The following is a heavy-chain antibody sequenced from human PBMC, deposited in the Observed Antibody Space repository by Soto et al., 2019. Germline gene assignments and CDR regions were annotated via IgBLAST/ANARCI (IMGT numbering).Heavy chain of an antibody. CDR1: DDSINSDKYY. D-gene: IGHD3-9*01. Sequence: PSESLSLTCSVSDDSINSDKYYWGWIRQPPWKCLEWIGSIYYRGNAYYNPSLQTRVTISLDKFRSQFSLKLNSVTAAVSALYFCARLEGLATISYYFDFWGPGALVTVSS. CDR2: IYYRGNA. CDR3: ARLEGLATISYYFDF. J-gene: IGHJ4*02. V-gene: IGHV4-39*01.